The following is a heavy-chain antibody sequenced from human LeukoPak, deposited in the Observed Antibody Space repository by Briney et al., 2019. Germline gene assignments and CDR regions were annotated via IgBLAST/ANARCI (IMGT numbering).Heavy chain of an antibody. CDR1: GFTFSSYS. CDR3: ARYTAAGFDY. V-gene: IGHV3-21*01. Sequence: GGSLRLSCAASGFTFSSYSMNWVRQAPGKGLEWVSSISSSSSYIYYADSAKGRFTISRDNAKNSLYLQMNSLRAEDTAVYYCARYTAAGFDYWGQGTLVTVSS. D-gene: IGHD5-18*01. CDR2: ISSSSSYI. J-gene: IGHJ4*02.